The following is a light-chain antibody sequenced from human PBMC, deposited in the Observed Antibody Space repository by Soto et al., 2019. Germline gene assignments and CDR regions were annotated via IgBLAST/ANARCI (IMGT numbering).Light chain of an antibody. V-gene: IGLV1-40*01. CDR3: QSYDRTLSGVV. J-gene: IGLJ3*02. Sequence: QSVLTQPPSVSGAPGQRVTISCTGNSSNIGSVYDVHWYQQLPGTAPRLLIYMNNKRPSGVPDRFSGSKSGTSASLTITGLQPEDEADYYCQSYDRTLSGVVFGGGTQLTVL. CDR2: MNN. CDR1: SSNIGSVYD.